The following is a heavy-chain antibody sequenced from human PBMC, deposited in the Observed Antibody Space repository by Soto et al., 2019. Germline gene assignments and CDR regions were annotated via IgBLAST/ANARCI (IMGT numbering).Heavy chain of an antibody. D-gene: IGHD2-21*02. CDR3: ARDWAYCGGDCYSAHDYYYYGMDV. CDR1: GYTFTSYY. CDR2: INPSGGST. Sequence: GASVKVSCKASGYTFTSYYMRWVRQAPGQGLEWMGIINPSGGSTSYAQKFQGRVTMTRDTSTSTVYMELSSLRSEDTAVYYCARDWAYCGGDCYSAHDYYYYGMDVWGQGTTVTVSS. V-gene: IGHV1-46*01. J-gene: IGHJ6*02.